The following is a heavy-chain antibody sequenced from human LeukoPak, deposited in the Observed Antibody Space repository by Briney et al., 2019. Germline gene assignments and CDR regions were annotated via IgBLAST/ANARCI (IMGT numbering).Heavy chain of an antibody. Sequence: PGGSLRLSCAVSGFTFTDYWMNWVRQAPGKGLEWVASIRQDGGEKSYVDSVKGRFAISRDNTKNSLYLQMSSLWAEDTAVYYCARDGTAPGLYFDLWGRGTLVTVSS. V-gene: IGHV3-7*01. D-gene: IGHD6-13*01. CDR2: IRQDGGEK. CDR1: GFTFTDYW. J-gene: IGHJ4*01. CDR3: ARDGTAPGLYFDL.